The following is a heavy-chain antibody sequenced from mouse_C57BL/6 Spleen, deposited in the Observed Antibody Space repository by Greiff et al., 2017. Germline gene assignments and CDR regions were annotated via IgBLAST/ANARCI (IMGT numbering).Heavy chain of an antibody. V-gene: IGHV1-18*01. Sequence: VQLKESGPELVKPGASVMIPCKASGYTFTDYNMDWVKQSHGKSLEWIGDINPNNGGTIYNQKFKGKATLTVDKSSSTAYMELRSLTSEDTAVYYCAREGGYYEYFDVWGTGTTVTVSS. CDR2: INPNNGGT. CDR1: GYTFTDYN. J-gene: IGHJ1*03. D-gene: IGHD2-3*01. CDR3: AREGGYYEYFDV.